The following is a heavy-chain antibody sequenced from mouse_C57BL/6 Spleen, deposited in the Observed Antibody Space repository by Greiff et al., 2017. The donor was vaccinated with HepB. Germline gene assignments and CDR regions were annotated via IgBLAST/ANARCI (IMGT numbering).Heavy chain of an antibody. CDR3: AIWDYDEDAMDY. J-gene: IGHJ4*01. CDR1: GYSFTGYF. V-gene: IGHV1-20*01. D-gene: IGHD2-4*01. CDR2: INPYNGDT. Sequence: EVQLQQSGPELVKPGDSVKISCKASGYSFTGYFMNWVMQSHGKSLEWIGRINPYNGDTFYNQKFKGKATLTVDKSSSTAHMELRSLTSEDSAVYYCAIWDYDEDAMDYWGQGTSVTVSS.